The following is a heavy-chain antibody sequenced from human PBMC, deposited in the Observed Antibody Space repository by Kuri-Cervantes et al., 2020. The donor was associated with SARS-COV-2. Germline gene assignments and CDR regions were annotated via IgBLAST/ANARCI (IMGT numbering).Heavy chain of an antibody. Sequence: LSLTCAASGFTFSSYAMSWVRQAPGKGLEWVSAISGSGGSTYYADSVKGRFTISRDNSKNTLYLQMHSLRADDTAVYYCAKDQFQYDTAGYFDYWGQGTLVTVSS. J-gene: IGHJ4*02. CDR2: ISGSGGST. D-gene: IGHD3-22*01. V-gene: IGHV3-23*01. CDR3: AKDQFQYDTAGYFDY. CDR1: GFTFSSYA.